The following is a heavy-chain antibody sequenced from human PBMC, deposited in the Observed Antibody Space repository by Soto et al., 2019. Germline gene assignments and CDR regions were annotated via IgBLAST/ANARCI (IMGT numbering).Heavy chain of an antibody. CDR2: TYYRSKWYN. J-gene: IGHJ4*02. Sequence: PSQTLSLTCAISGDSVSSNSAAWNWIRQSPSRGLEWLGRTYYRSKWYNDYAVSVKSRITINPDTSKNQFSLQLNSVTPEDTAVYYCASSKGYCSGGSCYHFDYWGQGTLVTVS. CDR3: ASSKGYCSGGSCYHFDY. V-gene: IGHV6-1*01. D-gene: IGHD2-15*01. CDR1: GDSVSSNSAA.